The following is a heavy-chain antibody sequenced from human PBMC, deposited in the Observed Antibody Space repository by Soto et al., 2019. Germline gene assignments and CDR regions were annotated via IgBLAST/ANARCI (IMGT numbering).Heavy chain of an antibody. V-gene: IGHV3-9*01. CDR1: GFIFDDFA. D-gene: IGHD3-3*01. Sequence: EAQLVESGGGFVQPGRSLRLSCAGSGFIFDDFAIHWVRQAPGKGLEWVSGISWNSDSIGNADSVKGGFTISRDNAKNALYLQMNSLRVEDTALYYCTKVGGLYDFWSGPLHFDLWGQGTLVTVSS. CDR2: ISWNSDSI. CDR3: TKVGGLYDFWSGPLHFDL. J-gene: IGHJ4*02.